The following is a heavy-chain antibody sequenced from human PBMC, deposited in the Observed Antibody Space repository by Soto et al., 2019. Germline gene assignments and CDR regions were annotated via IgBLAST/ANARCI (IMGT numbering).Heavy chain of an antibody. V-gene: IGHV3-11*01. CDR2: ISSSGSTI. Sequence: GGSLRLSCAASGFTSSYYYVSWIRQAPGKGLEWVSYISSSGSTIYYADSVKGRFTISRDNAKNSLYLQMNSLRAEDTAVYYCARFRYYYDSSGYPDVWGQGTTVTVSS. D-gene: IGHD3-22*01. J-gene: IGHJ6*02. CDR1: GFTSSYYY. CDR3: ARFRYYYDSSGYPDV.